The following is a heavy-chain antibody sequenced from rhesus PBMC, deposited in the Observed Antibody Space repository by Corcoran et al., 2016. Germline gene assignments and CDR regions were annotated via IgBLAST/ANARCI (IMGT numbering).Heavy chain of an antibody. CDR2: ISESDGTT. D-gene: IGHD6-31*01. V-gene: IGHV3-100*02. J-gene: IGHJ4*01. Sequence: DVQLVESGGGLVKPGGSLRLSCVASGFTFSSYERHWVRQAPRKGLAWVSVISESDGTTSYADSVKGRFTISRDNAKNSLFLQMNSLRAEDTAVYYCTIAAAIFDYWGQGVLVTVSS. CDR1: GFTFSSYE. CDR3: TIAAAIFDY.